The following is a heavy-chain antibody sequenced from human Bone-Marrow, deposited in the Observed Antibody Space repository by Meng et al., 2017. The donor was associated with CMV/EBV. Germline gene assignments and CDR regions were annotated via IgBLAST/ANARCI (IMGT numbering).Heavy chain of an antibody. J-gene: IGHJ4*02. CDR2: INHSGST. CDR3: ARGGRTMVRGVTPHFDY. Sequence: SETLSLTCAVYGGSFSGYYWSWIRQPPGKGLEWIGEINHSGSTNYNPSLKSRVTISVDTSKNQFSLKLSSVTAADTAVYYCARGGRTMVRGVTPHFDYWGQGTLVTVPS. V-gene: IGHV4-34*01. D-gene: IGHD3-10*01. CDR1: GGSFSGYY.